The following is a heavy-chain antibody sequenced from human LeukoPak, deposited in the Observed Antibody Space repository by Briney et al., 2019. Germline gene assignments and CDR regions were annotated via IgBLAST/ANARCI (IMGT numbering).Heavy chain of an antibody. D-gene: IGHD1-26*01. CDR3: ARLVGASWFDS. CDR1: GDSVSTNSAT. CDR2: TYYRSKWNN. J-gene: IGHJ5*01. Sequence: SQTLSLTCAISGDSVSTNSATWTWLRQSPSRGLVWLGRTYYRSKWNNDYAVSMKSRITINPDTSKNQFSLQLNSVTPEDTAVYYCARLVGASWFDSWGQGTLVTVSS. V-gene: IGHV6-1*01.